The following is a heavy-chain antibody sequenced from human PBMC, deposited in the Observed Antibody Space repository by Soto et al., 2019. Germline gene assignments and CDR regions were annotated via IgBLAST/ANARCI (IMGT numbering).Heavy chain of an antibody. CDR2: IYPSDSDT. D-gene: IGHD1-7*01. J-gene: IGHJ4*02. Sequence: EVQLVQSGPEVKKSGESLKISCKGSVYSFTSNWIGWVRQMPGKGLEWMGIIYPSDSDTRYSPSFQGQVTNSADKSISTAYLQWSSLKASDTAMYYCARPPSGTTTFFDAWGQGTLVNVSS. CDR1: VYSFTSNW. V-gene: IGHV5-51*03. CDR3: ARPPSGTTTFFDA.